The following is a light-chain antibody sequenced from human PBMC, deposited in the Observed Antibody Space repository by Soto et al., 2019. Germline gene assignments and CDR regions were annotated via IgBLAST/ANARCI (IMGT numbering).Light chain of an antibody. CDR2: GAS. J-gene: IGKJ1*01. CDR1: QSVSSNY. CDR3: QQYGSSPRT. Sequence: EIVLTQSPGTLSLSPGERATLSCRASQSVSSNYLGWYQQKPGQAPRLLIYGASSRATGIPDRFSGSGSGTDFTLTISRLEPEDFAVYYCQQYGSSPRTFGQGTKV. V-gene: IGKV3-20*01.